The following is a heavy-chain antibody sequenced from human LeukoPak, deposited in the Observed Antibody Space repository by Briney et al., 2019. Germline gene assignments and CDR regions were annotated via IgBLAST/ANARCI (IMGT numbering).Heavy chain of an antibody. V-gene: IGHV3-7*01. J-gene: IGHJ4*02. CDR3: TKALDF. Sequence: GGSLRLSCAASGFTFSGSWMDWVRQAPGKGLEWVANINQDGSETYYVDSAKGRFTISRDDAKNSLYLQMDSLRVEDTAMYYCTKALDFWGQGTLVTVSS. CDR2: INQDGSET. CDR1: GFTFSGSW.